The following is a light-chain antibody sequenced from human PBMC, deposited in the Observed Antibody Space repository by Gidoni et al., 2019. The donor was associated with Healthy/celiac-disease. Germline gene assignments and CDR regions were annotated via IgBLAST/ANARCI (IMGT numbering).Light chain of an antibody. Sequence: EIVMTQSPATLSVSPGERATLSCRASQSVNSNLAWYQQKPGQAPRLLIYGASTRATGIPARFSGSGSGTEFTLTISSLQSEDFAVYYCQQYNNWPQWTFXXXTKVEIK. CDR3: QQYNNWPQWT. CDR1: QSVNSN. CDR2: GAS. V-gene: IGKV3-15*01. J-gene: IGKJ1*01.